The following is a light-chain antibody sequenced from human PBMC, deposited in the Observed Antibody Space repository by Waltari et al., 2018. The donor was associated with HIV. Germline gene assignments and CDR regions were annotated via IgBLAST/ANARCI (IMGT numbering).Light chain of an antibody. J-gene: IGLJ3*02. CDR3: CSYAGTYTYVL. CDR1: SSDVGGHDS. CDR2: EVI. Sequence: QSALTQPRSVSGSHGQSVTISCTGTSSDVGGHDSVSWYLQHPGKVPKLIIYEVIKRPSGVPDRFSGSKSGNTASLTISGLQTEDEADYFCCSYAGTYTYVLFGGGTKLTVL. V-gene: IGLV2-11*01.